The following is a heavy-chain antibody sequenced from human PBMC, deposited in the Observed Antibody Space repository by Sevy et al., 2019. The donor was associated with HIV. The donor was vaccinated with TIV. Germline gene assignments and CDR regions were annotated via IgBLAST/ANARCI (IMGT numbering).Heavy chain of an antibody. D-gene: IGHD5-18*01. J-gene: IGHJ4*02. CDR2: INPNSGGT. Sequence: ASVKVSCKASGYTFTGYYMHWVRQAPGQGLEWMGRINPNSGGTNYAQKFQGRVTMTRDTSISTAYMELSRLRSDDTAVYYCAREPRGDTAMVNGVNYWGQGTLVTVSS. CDR3: AREPRGDTAMVNGVNY. CDR1: GYTFTGYY. V-gene: IGHV1-2*06.